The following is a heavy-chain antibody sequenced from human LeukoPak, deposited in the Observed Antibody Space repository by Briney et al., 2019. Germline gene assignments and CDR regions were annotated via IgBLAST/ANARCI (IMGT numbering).Heavy chain of an antibody. D-gene: IGHD4-11*01. CDR3: ANQAYSRFDY. J-gene: IGHJ4*02. CDR1: GFRFSSHG. V-gene: IGHV3-33*06. Sequence: GTSLRLSCAGSGFRFSSHGMHWVRQAPGKGLEWLGYIWYDGSNPDYVDPVKGRFTISRDNSKNTVYLQMNSLRAEDTAVYFCANQAYSRFDYWGQGTLVTVSS. CDR2: IWYDGSNP.